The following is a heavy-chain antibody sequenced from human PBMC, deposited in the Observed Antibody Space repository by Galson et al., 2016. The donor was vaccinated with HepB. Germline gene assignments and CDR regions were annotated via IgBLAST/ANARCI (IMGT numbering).Heavy chain of an antibody. J-gene: IGHJ2*01. CDR3: ARAYRGRWYFDL. D-gene: IGHD3-10*01. CDR1: GGSISSGGYY. Sequence: TLSLTCTVSGGSISSGGYYWSWIRQHPGKGLEWIGYIYYSGSTYYNPSLKSRVTKSVDTSKNQFSLKLSSVTAADTAVYYCARAYRGRWYFDLWGRGTLVAVSP. V-gene: IGHV4-31*03. CDR2: IYYSGST.